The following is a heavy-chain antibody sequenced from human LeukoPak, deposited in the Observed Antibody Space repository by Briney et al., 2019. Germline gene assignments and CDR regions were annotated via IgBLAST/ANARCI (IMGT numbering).Heavy chain of an antibody. CDR2: ITASGDTT. Sequence: GGSLRLSCAASGFTFSTYAMSWVRQAPGKGLEWVSTITASGDTTYNADSVKGRFTISRDNSKNTLYLQMNSLRAEDTAVYYCVKVVGFGELLTYWGQGTLVTVSS. V-gene: IGHV3-23*01. CDR1: GFTFSTYA. J-gene: IGHJ4*02. D-gene: IGHD3-10*01. CDR3: VKVVGFGELLTY.